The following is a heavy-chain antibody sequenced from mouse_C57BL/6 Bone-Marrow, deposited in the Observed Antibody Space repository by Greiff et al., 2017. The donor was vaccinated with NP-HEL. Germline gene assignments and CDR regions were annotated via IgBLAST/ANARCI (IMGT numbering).Heavy chain of an antibody. CDR3: ARERGYAWFAY. J-gene: IGHJ3*01. Sequence: QVQLQQSGAELARPGASVKLSCKASGYTFTSYGISWVKQRTGQGLEWIGEVYPRSGNTYYNEKFKGKATLTADKSSSTAYMELRSLTSEDSAVYFCARERGYAWFAYWGQGTLVTVSA. CDR1: GYTFTSYG. V-gene: IGHV1-81*01. D-gene: IGHD2-2*01. CDR2: VYPRSGNT.